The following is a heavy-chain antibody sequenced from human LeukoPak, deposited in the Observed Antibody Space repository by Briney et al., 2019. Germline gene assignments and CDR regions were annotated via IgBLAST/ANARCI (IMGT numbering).Heavy chain of an antibody. Sequence: PGRSLRLSCAASGFTFDDYAMHWVRQAPGKGLEWVSGISWNSGSIGYADSVKGRFTISRDNAKNSLYLQMNSLRVEDTALYYCAKAPGVTTGWFDPWGQGTLVTVSS. CDR2: ISWNSGSI. D-gene: IGHD4-17*01. CDR1: GFTFDDYA. J-gene: IGHJ5*02. CDR3: AKAPGVTTGWFDP. V-gene: IGHV3-9*01.